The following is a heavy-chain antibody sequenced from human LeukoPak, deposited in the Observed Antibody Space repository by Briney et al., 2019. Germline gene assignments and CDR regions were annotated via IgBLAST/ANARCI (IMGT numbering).Heavy chain of an antibody. CDR3: ARGGCSGGSCYELDY. D-gene: IGHD2-15*01. J-gene: IGHJ4*02. Sequence: SETLCLTCTVSGGSISSYYWSWIRQPPGKGLEWIGYIYYSGSTNYNPSLKSRVTISVDTSKNQFSLKLSSVTAADTAVYYCARGGCSGGSCYELDYWGQGTLVTVSS. CDR2: IYYSGST. CDR1: GGSISSYY. V-gene: IGHV4-59*01.